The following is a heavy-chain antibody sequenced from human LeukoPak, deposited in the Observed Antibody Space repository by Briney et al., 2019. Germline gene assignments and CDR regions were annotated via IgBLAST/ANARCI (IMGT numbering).Heavy chain of an antibody. CDR3: ARVKYDSSGYYGILDY. V-gene: IGHV3-21*01. CDR2: ITRSSIYM. D-gene: IGHD3-22*01. Sequence: NPGGSLRLSCAASGFTFSSYSMNWVRQAPGKGLEWVSSITRSSIYMYYADSVTGRFTISRDNARKSLYLQMNSLRAEDTAVYYCARVKYDSSGYYGILDYWGQGTLVTVSS. CDR1: GFTFSSYS. J-gene: IGHJ4*02.